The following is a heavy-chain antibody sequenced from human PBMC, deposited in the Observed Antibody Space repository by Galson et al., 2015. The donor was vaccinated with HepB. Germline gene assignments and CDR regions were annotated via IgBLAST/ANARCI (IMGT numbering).Heavy chain of an antibody. D-gene: IGHD4-17*01. CDR2: ISSTGTTM. J-gene: IGHJ4*02. CDR1: GFTFSSYT. V-gene: IGHV3-48*04. CDR3: ARVADADYGDHSHFDS. Sequence: SLRLSCAASGFTFSSYTMNWVRQAPGKGLESVSYISSTGTTMYYADSVKGRFTVSRDNVKNSISLQMNRLSVEDTAIYYCARVADADYGDHSHFDSWGQGTLVTVSS.